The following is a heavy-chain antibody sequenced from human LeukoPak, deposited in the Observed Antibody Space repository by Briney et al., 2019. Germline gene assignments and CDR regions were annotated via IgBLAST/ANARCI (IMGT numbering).Heavy chain of an antibody. CDR1: GASVSSGSYY. V-gene: IGHV4-61*01. J-gene: IGHJ4*02. Sequence: KASETLSLTCTVSGASVSSGSYYWSWIRQPPGKGLEWIGYIYYSGSTNHNPSLKSRVTISVDTSKNQFSLKLSSVTAADTAVYYCARGSRGYTYGWGQGTLVTVSS. CDR3: ARGSRGYTYG. CDR2: IYYSGST. D-gene: IGHD5-18*01.